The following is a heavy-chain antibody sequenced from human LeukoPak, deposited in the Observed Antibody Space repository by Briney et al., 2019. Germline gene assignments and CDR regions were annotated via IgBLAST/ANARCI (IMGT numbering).Heavy chain of an antibody. CDR2: IYSSGST. V-gene: IGHV4-4*07. D-gene: IGHD5-12*01. Sequence: PSETLSLTCTVSGGSISNYYWSWIRQPAGKGLEWIGRIYSSGSTNYNPSLKSRVTISVDTSKDQFSLKLSSVTAADTAVYYCARGGGYASPIGYWGQGALVTVSS. CDR3: ARGGGYASPIGY. J-gene: IGHJ4*02. CDR1: GGSISNYY.